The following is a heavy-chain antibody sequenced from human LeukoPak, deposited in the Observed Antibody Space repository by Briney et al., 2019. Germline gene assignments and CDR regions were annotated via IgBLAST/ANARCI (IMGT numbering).Heavy chain of an antibody. CDR3: ARYEWNWNAFDI. CDR1: GYTFTSYD. CDR2: MNPNSGNT. Sequence: ASVKVSCKASGYTFTSYDINWARQAPGQGLEWMGWMNPNSGNTGYAQKFQGRVTMTRNTSISTAYMELSSLRSEDTAVYYCARYEWNWNAFDIWGRGTMVTVSS. J-gene: IGHJ3*02. D-gene: IGHD1-1*01. V-gene: IGHV1-8*01.